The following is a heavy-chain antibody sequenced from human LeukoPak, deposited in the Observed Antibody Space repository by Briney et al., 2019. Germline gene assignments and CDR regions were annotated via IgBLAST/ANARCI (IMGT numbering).Heavy chain of an antibody. V-gene: IGHV1-8*03. CDR3: ARGLPAATPYYYYYMDV. CDR2: MNPNSGNT. Sequence: ASVKVSCKASGYTFTSYDINWVRQATGQGLEWMGWMNPNSGNTGYAQKFQGRVTITRNTSISTAYMELSSLRSEDTAVYYCARGLPAATPYYYYYMDVWGKGTTVTVSS. J-gene: IGHJ6*03. D-gene: IGHD2-2*01. CDR1: GYTFTSYD.